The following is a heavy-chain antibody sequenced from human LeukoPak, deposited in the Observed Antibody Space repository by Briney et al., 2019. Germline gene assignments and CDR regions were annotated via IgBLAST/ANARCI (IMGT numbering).Heavy chain of an antibody. V-gene: IGHV1-2*02. CDR1: GYTFTDYY. J-gene: IGHJ4*02. CDR3: AASYSSSWYLDY. Sequence: GASVKVSCKASGYTFTDYYMQWVRQAPGQGLEWMGWIIPNSGGTNYAQKFQGRVTMTRDTSISTAYMELGRLRSDDTAVYYCAASYSSSWYLDYWGQGTLVTVSS. D-gene: IGHD6-13*01. CDR2: IIPNSGGT.